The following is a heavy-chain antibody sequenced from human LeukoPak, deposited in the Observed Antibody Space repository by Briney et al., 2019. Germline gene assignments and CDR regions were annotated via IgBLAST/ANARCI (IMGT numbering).Heavy chain of an antibody. CDR3: TRNANIAIVPTAIPGMDV. V-gene: IGHV5-51*01. CDR1: GYKFTTYW. CDR2: IYPGVSDV. J-gene: IGHJ6*02. Sequence: GESLKISCKGSGYKFTTYWIDWVRQMPGKGLEWMGIIYPGVSDVRYSPSFQGQVTISVDKSISTAYLQWNSLKASDTAIYYCTRNANIAIVPTAIPGMDVWGQGATVTVSS. D-gene: IGHD2-2*01.